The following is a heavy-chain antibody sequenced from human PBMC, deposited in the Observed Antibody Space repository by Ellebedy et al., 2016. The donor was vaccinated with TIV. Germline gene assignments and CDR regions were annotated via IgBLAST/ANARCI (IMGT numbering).Heavy chain of an antibody. CDR3: AKEYDSSGYGAYFDY. Sequence: PGGSLRLSCAASGFTFSTYGMQWVRQAPGKGLEWVAVISYGGDTKYYADSVKGRFTISRDNSKNTMYLQMNTLRPEDTAVYYCAKEYDSSGYGAYFDYWGQGTLVTVSS. J-gene: IGHJ4*02. CDR2: ISYGGDTK. V-gene: IGHV3-30*18. CDR1: GFTFSTYG. D-gene: IGHD3-22*01.